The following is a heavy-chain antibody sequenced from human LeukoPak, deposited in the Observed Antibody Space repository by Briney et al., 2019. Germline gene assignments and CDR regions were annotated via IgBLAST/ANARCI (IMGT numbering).Heavy chain of an antibody. J-gene: IGHJ5*02. CDR3: ARGLLEWLFIGPTGSQRPHNWFDP. CDR1: GYTFTGYY. Sequence: ASVKVSCKASGYTFTGYYMHWVRQAPGQGLEWMGWINPNSGGTNYAQKFQGRVTMTRGTSISTAYMELSRLRSDDTAVYYCARGLLEWLFIGPTGSQRPHNWFDPWGQGTLVTVSS. CDR2: INPNSGGT. D-gene: IGHD3-3*01. V-gene: IGHV1-2*02.